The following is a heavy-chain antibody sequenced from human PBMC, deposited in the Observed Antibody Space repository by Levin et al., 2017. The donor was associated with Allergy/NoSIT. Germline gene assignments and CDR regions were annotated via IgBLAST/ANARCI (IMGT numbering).Heavy chain of an antibody. Sequence: GGSLRLSCAASGFTFSSYAMSWVRQAPGKGLEWVSAISGSGGSTYYADSVKGRFTISRDNSKNTLYLQMNSLRAEDTAVYYCAKHLRIAAAGTGGAFDIWGQGTMVTVSS. D-gene: IGHD6-13*01. CDR3: AKHLRIAAAGTGGAFDI. V-gene: IGHV3-23*01. J-gene: IGHJ3*02. CDR1: GFTFSSYA. CDR2: ISGSGGST.